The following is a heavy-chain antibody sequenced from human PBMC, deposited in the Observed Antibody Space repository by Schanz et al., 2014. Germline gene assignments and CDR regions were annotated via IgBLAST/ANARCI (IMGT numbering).Heavy chain of an antibody. CDR1: GFTFTNYA. CDR2: ISDSGDTA. CDR3: AKSLESCPGGRCSRGYFDY. J-gene: IGHJ4*03. V-gene: IGHV3-23*01. D-gene: IGHD2-8*02. Sequence: DVQLLESGGGLVQPGGSLRLSCAASGFTFTNYAMSWVRQAPGKGLEWVSLISDSGDTAYYADSVKGRFTISRDNFKGALYLQMSSLRAEDTAVYYCAKSLESCPGGRCSRGYFDYWGQGTRVTVSS.